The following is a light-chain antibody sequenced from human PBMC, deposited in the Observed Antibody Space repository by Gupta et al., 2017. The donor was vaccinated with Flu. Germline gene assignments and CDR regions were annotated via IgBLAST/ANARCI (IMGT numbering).Light chain of an antibody. CDR1: SSDVINYNY. V-gene: IGLV2-11*01. CDR3: CAHAGSKKWV. J-gene: IGLJ3*02. Sequence: QSALTQPRSVPGSPGQSLTISCTGSSSDVINYNYVSWYQRPPGKALILMIYSVTMRPSGVPDRFAGSKSGNTASLTISGLQADEVADYYCCAHAGSKKWVFGGGTKLTVL. CDR2: SVT.